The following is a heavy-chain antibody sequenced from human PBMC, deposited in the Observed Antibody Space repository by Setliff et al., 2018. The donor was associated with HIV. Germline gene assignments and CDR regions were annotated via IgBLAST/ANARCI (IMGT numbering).Heavy chain of an antibody. CDR1: GGSISSGSYY. CDR2: IYTSGGT. V-gene: IGHV4-61*09. J-gene: IGHJ4*02. Sequence: SETLSLTCTVSGGSISSGSYYWSWIRQPAGKGLEWIGHIYTSGGTNYNPSLKSRVTISVDTSKNQFSLKLSSVTAADTAVYYCARGLYCSGGSCSFDYWGQGTLVTVSS. D-gene: IGHD2-15*01. CDR3: ARGLYCSGGSCSFDY.